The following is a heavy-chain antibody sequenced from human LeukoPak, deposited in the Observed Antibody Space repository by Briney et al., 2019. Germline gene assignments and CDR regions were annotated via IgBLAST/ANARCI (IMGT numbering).Heavy chain of an antibody. CDR2: INPNSGGT. CDR1: GYTFTGYY. V-gene: IGHV1-2*02. D-gene: IGHD3-10*01. CDR3: ARLPSEGGLLWFGELFLDY. Sequence: ASVKVSCKASGYTFTGYYMHWVRQAPGQGLEWMGWINPNSGGTNYAQKFQGRVTMTRDTSISTAYMELSGLRSDDTAVYYCARLPSEGGLLWFGELFLDYWGQGTLVTVSS. J-gene: IGHJ4*02.